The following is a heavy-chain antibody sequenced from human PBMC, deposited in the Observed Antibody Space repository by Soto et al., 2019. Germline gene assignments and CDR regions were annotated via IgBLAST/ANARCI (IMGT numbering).Heavy chain of an antibody. CDR2: MYFGGSF. CDR3: ARLLTAAAHTDY. Sequence: SETLSLTCNFSGDSVNTGYWSWVRQPPGKGLEWIGFMYFGGSFNYNPSLTSRVTISVDTSKNQFSLKLISVTAADTAVYYCARLLTAAAHTDYWGQGTLVTVS. D-gene: IGHD6-13*01. V-gene: IGHV4-59*08. CDR1: GDSVNTGY. J-gene: IGHJ4*02.